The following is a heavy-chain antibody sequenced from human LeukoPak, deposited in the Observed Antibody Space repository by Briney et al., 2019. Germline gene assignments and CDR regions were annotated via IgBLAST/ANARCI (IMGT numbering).Heavy chain of an antibody. J-gene: IGHJ3*02. CDR1: GYTFTSYG. Sequence: ASVKVSCKASGYTFTSYGISWVRQAPGQGLEWMGWISIYNGKINYAQKFQGRVTMTTDTSTSTAYMELRSLRSDDTAVYYCARWDYYDSRAFDIWGQGTMVTVS. V-gene: IGHV1-18*01. CDR3: ARWDYYDSRAFDI. D-gene: IGHD3-22*01. CDR2: ISIYNGKI.